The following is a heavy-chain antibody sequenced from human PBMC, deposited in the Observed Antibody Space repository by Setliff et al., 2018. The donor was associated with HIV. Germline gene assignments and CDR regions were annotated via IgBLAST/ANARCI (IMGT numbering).Heavy chain of an antibody. Sequence: PSETLSLTCTVSGGSISGSSYYWGWIRQSPEKGLEWIGSIFHAGSTYYNPSLKSRVTLSVGTSENQYSLKLTSLIAADTVVYYCARSLAYCSGGGCSSCNYYYMEVWGKGTTVTVSS. CDR3: ARSLAYCSGGGCSSCNYYYMEV. CDR1: GGSISGSSYY. D-gene: IGHD2-15*01. J-gene: IGHJ6*03. V-gene: IGHV4-39*01. CDR2: IFHAGST.